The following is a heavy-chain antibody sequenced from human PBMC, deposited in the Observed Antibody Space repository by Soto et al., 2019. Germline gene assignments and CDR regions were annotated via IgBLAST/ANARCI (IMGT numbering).Heavy chain of an antibody. V-gene: IGHV2-5*02. Sequence: QITLKESGPTLVKPTQTLTLTCTFSGFSLSTSGVGVGWIRQPPGKALEWLAVIYWDDTKHYSPSLKSRLTITTHTSKSQVVLTMTIMDPVDTATYYCAHKGYGDYPIDYCGQGTLVTVAS. CDR1: GFSLSTSGVG. D-gene: IGHD4-17*01. CDR2: IYWDDTK. J-gene: IGHJ4*02. CDR3: AHKGYGDYPIDY.